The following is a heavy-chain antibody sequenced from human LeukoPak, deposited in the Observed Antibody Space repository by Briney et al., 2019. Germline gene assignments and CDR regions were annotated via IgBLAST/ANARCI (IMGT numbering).Heavy chain of an antibody. V-gene: IGHV4-34*01. J-gene: IGHJ3*02. CDR2: IKHSGSN. CDR3: ARFERSDAFDI. Sequence: SETLSLTYALYGRSFSGYYWSWIRQPPGKGLEWIGEIKHSGSNNNNPSLKSRVPIPEDTSKTQFSLKLTSVTAADTALYSCARFERSDAFDIWGQGTMVTVSS. CDR1: GRSFSGYY.